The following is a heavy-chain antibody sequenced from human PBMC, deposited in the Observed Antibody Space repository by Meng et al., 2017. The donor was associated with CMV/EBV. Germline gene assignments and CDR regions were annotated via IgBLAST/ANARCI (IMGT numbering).Heavy chain of an antibody. Sequence: GESLKISCAASGFTFSSYAMTWVRQAPGKGLEWVSSISASGATTYNADSVKGRLTISRDNSKNTLFLQMSSLRAEDTALYYCAKDRDYQLPFSSSGGNAFHIWGQGTLVTVSS. D-gene: IGHD2-2*01. CDR1: GFTFSSYA. V-gene: IGHV3-23*01. J-gene: IGHJ3*02. CDR3: AKDRDYQLPFSSSGGNAFHI. CDR2: ISASGATT.